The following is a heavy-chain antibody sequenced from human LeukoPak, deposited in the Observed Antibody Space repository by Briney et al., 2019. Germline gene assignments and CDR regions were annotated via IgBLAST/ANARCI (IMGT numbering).Heavy chain of an antibody. Sequence: SETLSLTCSVSGASIDTRAYNWGWIRQPPGKGLEWIGSIYHSRSSYDNPALKSRLTLSIHTSRNQFSLTLKAVTAPDSGVYFCAREILYDSTAYYLWGQGTVVTVSS. CDR3: AREILYDSTAYYL. D-gene: IGHD3-22*01. CDR2: IYHSRSS. V-gene: IGHV4-39*01. J-gene: IGHJ4*02. CDR1: GASIDTRAYN.